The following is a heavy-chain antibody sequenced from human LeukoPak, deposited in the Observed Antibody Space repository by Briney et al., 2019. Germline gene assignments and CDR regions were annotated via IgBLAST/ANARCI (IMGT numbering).Heavy chain of an antibody. CDR3: ARGVAPYSSSRKPIDY. V-gene: IGHV3-30*01. J-gene: IGHJ4*02. Sequence: GRSLRLSCAASGFTFSSYAMHWVRQAPGKGLEWVAVISYDGSNKYYADSVKGRFTISRDNSKNTLYLQMNSPRAEDTAVYYCARGVAPYSSSRKPIDYWGQGTLVTVSS. CDR1: GFTFSSYA. CDR2: ISYDGSNK. D-gene: IGHD6-6*01.